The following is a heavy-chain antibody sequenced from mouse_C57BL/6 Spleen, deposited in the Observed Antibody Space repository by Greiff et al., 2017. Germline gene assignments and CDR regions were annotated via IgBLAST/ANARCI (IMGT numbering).Heavy chain of an antibody. CDR3: ARRKGLLKGGLYYFDY. CDR2: IDPSDSYT. J-gene: IGHJ2*01. D-gene: IGHD2-3*01. Sequence: VQLQQPGAELVMPGASVKLSCKASGYTFTSYWMHWVKQRPGQGLEWIGEIDPSDSYTNYNQKFKGKSTLTVDKSSSTAYMQLSSLTSEDSAVYYCARRKGLLKGGLYYFDYWGQGTTLTVSS. V-gene: IGHV1-69*01. CDR1: GYTFTSYW.